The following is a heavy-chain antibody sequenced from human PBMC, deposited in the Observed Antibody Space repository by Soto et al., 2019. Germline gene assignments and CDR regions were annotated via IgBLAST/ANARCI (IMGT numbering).Heavy chain of an antibody. J-gene: IGHJ3*02. D-gene: IGHD3-9*01. V-gene: IGHV1-3*01. CDR2: INAGNGNT. CDR3: ARDVLRYFDWSVNGDAFAI. Sequence: QVQLVQSGAEVKKPGASVKVSCKASGYTFTSYAMHWVRQAPGQRLEWMGWINAGNGNTKYSQKLQGRVTIARDTPASTAYMELSSLRSEDTAVYYCARDVLRYFDWSVNGDAFAIWGQGTMVTVSS. CDR1: GYTFTSYA.